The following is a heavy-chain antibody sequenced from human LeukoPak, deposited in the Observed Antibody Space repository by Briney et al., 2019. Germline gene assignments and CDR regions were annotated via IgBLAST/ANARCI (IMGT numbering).Heavy chain of an antibody. CDR1: GYTFTSYG. D-gene: IGHD5-24*01. CDR3: ARDGYNLDAFDI. CDR2: ISAYNGNT. V-gene: IGHV1-18*01. J-gene: IGHJ3*02. Sequence: ASVKVSCKASGYTFTSYGISWVRQAPGQGLEWMGWISAYNGNTNYAQKLLGRVTMTTDTSTSTAYMELSSLRSEDTAVYYCARDGYNLDAFDIWGQGTMVTVSS.